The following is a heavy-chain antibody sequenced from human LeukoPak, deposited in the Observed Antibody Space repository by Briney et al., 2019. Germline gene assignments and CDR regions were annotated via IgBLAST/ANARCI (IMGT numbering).Heavy chain of an antibody. Sequence: GASVKVSCKASGYTFTSYYMHWVRQAPGQGLEWMGIINPSGGSTSYAQKFQGRVTMTRDTSTSTVYMELSSLRSEDTAVYYCARTSITIFGVVPRPEGYGMAVWGQGTTVTVSS. CDR2: INPSGGST. J-gene: IGHJ6*02. CDR3: ARTSITIFGVVPRPEGYGMAV. V-gene: IGHV1-46*01. CDR1: GYTFTSYY. D-gene: IGHD3-3*01.